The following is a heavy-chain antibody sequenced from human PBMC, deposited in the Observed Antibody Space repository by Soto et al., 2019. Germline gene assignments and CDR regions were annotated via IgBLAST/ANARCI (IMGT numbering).Heavy chain of an antibody. CDR2: INWNSGSI. Sequence: SLRLSCAASGLTFDDYVMHWVRQVPGKGLEWVSGINWNSGSIGYGDSVKGRFAISRDNAKNSLHLQMNSLSAEETAFYYCVKDESINWYSGHFRHWGQGTLVTASS. CDR3: VKDESINWYSGHFRH. J-gene: IGHJ1*01. CDR1: GLTFDDYV. V-gene: IGHV3-9*01. D-gene: IGHD1-26*01.